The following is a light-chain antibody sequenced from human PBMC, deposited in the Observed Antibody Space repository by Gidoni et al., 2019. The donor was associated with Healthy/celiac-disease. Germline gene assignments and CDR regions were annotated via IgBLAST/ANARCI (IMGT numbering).Light chain of an antibody. V-gene: IGKV4-1*01. Sequence: DIVMTQSPDSLAVSLGERATINSTSSQGVLYSSNNKNYLDWYQQKPGQPPKLLIYWASTRKAGVPDRFSGSWSGTDFTLTISSLQAEDVAVYYCQQYYSTPLTFGGGTKVEIK. J-gene: IGKJ4*01. CDR1: QGVLYSSNNKNY. CDR3: QQYYSTPLT. CDR2: WAS.